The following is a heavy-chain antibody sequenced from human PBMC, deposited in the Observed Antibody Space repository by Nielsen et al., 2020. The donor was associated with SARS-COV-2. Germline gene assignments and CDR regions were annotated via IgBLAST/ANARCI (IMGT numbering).Heavy chain of an antibody. D-gene: IGHD3-3*01. J-gene: IGHJ4*02. Sequence: GGSLRLSCAASGFIFSDYNMNWVRQAPGKGLEWVSAISGSGGSTYYADSVKGRFTISRDNSKNTLYLQMNSLRAEDTAVYYCAKGSFGVVTPFDYWGQGTLVTVSS. CDR1: GFIFSDYN. V-gene: IGHV3-23*01. CDR2: ISGSGGST. CDR3: AKGSFGVVTPFDY.